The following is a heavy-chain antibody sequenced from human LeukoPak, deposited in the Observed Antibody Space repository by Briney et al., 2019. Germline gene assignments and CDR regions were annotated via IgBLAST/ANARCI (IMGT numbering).Heavy chain of an antibody. CDR2: ISAYNGNT. CDR1: GYTFTSYG. CDR3: ARDNHYYDSSGYYLIDY. J-gene: IGHJ4*02. V-gene: IGHV1-18*01. D-gene: IGHD3-22*01. Sequence: ASVKVSCKASGYTFTSYGISWVRQAPGQGLEWMGWISAYNGNTNYAQKLQGRVTMTTDTSTSTAYMELRSLRSDDTAVYYCARDNHYYDSSGYYLIDYWGQGTLVTVSS.